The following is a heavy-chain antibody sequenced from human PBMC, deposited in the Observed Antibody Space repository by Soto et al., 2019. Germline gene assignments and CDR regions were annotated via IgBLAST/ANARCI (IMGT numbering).Heavy chain of an antibody. Sequence: GGSLRLSCAASGFTFSDYAMSWVRQAPGKALEWVSAIGGSGRSTYYADSVKGRFTISRDNYKNTLFLQMNSLRAEDTAVYFWARGPANAPRVYDYGCQGTLVNVS. CDR2: IGGSGRST. J-gene: IGHJ4*02. V-gene: IGHV3-23*01. CDR3: ARGPANAPRVYDY. D-gene: IGHD1-1*01. CDR1: GFTFSDYA.